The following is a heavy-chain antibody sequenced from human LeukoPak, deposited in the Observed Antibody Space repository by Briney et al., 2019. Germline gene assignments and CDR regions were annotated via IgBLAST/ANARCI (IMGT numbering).Heavy chain of an antibody. CDR1: GGTFSSYA. Sequence: ASVKVSCKASGGTFSSYAINWVRQAPGQGLEWMGWMNPNSGNTGYAQKFQGRVTMTRNTSISTAYMELTSLRSEDTAVYYCAREYQLLGTVYNYFDPWGQGTLVTVSS. CDR3: AREYQLLGTVYNYFDP. J-gene: IGHJ5*02. CDR2: MNPNSGNT. V-gene: IGHV1-8*02. D-gene: IGHD2-2*01.